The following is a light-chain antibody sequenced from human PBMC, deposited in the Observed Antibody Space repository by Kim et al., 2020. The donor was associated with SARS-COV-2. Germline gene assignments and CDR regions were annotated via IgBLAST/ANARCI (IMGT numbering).Light chain of an antibody. CDR3: QQYGTWPLT. CDR1: QSVSSN. Sequence: EIVMTQSPATLSVSPGERATLSCRASQSVSSNLAWYQQKPGQAPRLLIYGASNRATGIPDRFSGSGSGTDFTLTISRLDPEDFAVYHCQQYGTWPLTFGQGTKLEI. V-gene: IGKV3D-15*01. CDR2: GAS. J-gene: IGKJ2*01.